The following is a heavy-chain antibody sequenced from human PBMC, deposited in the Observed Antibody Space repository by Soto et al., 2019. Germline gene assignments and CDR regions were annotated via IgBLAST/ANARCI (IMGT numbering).Heavy chain of an antibody. CDR1: GYTFTSYG. CDR3: ARGTGMGGVGATGELFDY. J-gene: IGHJ4*02. D-gene: IGHD1-26*01. Sequence: QVQLVQSGAEVKKPGASVKVSCKASGYTFTSYGISWVRQAPGQGLEWMGWISAYNGNTNYAQKLQGRVTMTTDTSTSTAYMALRSLRSDDTAVYYCARGTGMGGVGATGELFDYWGQGTLVTVSS. V-gene: IGHV1-18*01. CDR2: ISAYNGNT.